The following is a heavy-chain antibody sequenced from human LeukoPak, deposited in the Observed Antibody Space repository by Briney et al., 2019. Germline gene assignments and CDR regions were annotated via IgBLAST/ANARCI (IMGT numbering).Heavy chain of an antibody. CDR3: AKAPVTTCRGAYCYPFDY. J-gene: IGHJ4*02. CDR1: GFTFSSYS. Sequence: GGSLRLSCAASGFTFSSYSMNWVRQGPGKGLEWVSAISVSGNTYHADSVKGRFTISRDSSKNTLFLQMNRLRPEDAAVYYCAKAPVTTCRGAYCYPFDYWGQGTLVTVSS. CDR2: ISVSGNT. V-gene: IGHV3-23*01. D-gene: IGHD2-21*01.